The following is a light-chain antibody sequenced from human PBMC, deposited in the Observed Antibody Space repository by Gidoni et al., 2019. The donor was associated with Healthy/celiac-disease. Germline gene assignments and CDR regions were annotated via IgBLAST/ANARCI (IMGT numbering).Light chain of an antibody. J-gene: IGKJ1*01. CDR2: GAS. V-gene: IGKV3-20*01. Sequence: EIALTQSPGTLSLSPGERATLSCRASQSVSRSYLAWYQQKPGQAPRLLIYGASSRATGIPDRFSGSGSGTDFTLPISRLEPEDFAVYYCQQYGSSPPRTFGQGTKVEIK. CDR1: QSVSRSY. CDR3: QQYGSSPPRT.